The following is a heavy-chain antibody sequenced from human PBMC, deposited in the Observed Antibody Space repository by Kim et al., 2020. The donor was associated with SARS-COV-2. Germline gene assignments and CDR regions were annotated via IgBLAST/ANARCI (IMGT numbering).Heavy chain of an antibody. D-gene: IGHD6-19*01. CDR2: ISGSGGST. V-gene: IGHV3-23*01. CDR3: AKDGFSSGWSNDAFDI. CDR1: GFTFSSYA. Sequence: GGSLRLSCAASGFTFSSYAMSWVRQAPGKGLEWVSAISGSGGSTYYADSVKGRFTISRDNSKNTLYLQMNSLRAEDTAVYYCAKDGFSSGWSNDAFDIWGQVTMVTVSS. J-gene: IGHJ3*02.